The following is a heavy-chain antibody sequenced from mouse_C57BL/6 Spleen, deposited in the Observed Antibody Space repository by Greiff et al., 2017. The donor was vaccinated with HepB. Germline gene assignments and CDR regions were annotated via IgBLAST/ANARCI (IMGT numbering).Heavy chain of an antibody. D-gene: IGHD3-1*01. J-gene: IGHJ4*01. CDR2: INPNNGGT. V-gene: IGHV1-26*01. Sequence: VQLQQSGPELVKPGASVKISCKASGYTFTDYYMNWVKQSHGKSLEWIGDINPNNGGTSYNQKFKGKATLTVDKSSSTAYMELRSLTSEDSAVYYCARSGGDGGYAMDYWGQGTSVTVSS. CDR3: ARSGGDGGYAMDY. CDR1: GYTFTDYY.